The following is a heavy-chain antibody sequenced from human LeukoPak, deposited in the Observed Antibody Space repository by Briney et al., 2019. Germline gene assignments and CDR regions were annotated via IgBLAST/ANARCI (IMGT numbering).Heavy chain of an antibody. V-gene: IGHV1-18*01. D-gene: IGHD3-3*01. J-gene: IGHJ4*02. CDR2: ISGYNGHT. CDR1: GFTFSNYG. CDR3: ATGLRFLEWLSYFDF. Sequence: GASVKVSCKTSGFTFSNYGITWVRQAPGQGLEWMGWISGYNGHTKYAQNLQDRVTMTTDTSTSTAYMELRCLRSDDTAVYYCATGLRFLEWLSYFDFWGQGTLVTVSS.